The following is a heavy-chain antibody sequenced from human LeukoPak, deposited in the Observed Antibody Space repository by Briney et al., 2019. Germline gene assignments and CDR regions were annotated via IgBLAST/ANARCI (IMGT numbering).Heavy chain of an antibody. V-gene: IGHV3-23*01. CDR3: AKGPYGLGIYYGMDV. Sequence: GGSLRLSCATSGFTFSNCGMSWVRQAPGKGLQWLSVIGGDGTTYYADSVKGRFTVSRDNSENTLYLQMNSLRAENTAVYYCAKGPYGLGIYYGMDVWGQGTTVTV. J-gene: IGHJ6*02. CDR2: IGGDGTT. D-gene: IGHD3-10*01. CDR1: GFTFSNCG.